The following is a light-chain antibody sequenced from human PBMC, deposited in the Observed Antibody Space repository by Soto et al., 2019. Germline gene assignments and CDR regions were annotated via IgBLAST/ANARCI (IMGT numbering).Light chain of an antibody. CDR3: QQYNL. CDR1: QSISSW. J-gene: IGKJ4*01. V-gene: IGKV1-5*01. CDR2: DAS. Sequence: DIQMTQSPSTLSASVGDRVTITCRASQSISSWLAWYQQKPGKAPKLLIYDASSLESGVPSRFSGSGSGTEFTLTISSLQPDDFATYYCQQYNLFGGGTKVEIK.